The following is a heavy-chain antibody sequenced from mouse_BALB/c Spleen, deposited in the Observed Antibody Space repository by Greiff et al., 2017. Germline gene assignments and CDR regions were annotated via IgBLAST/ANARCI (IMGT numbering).Heavy chain of an antibody. D-gene: IGHD1-1*01. Sequence: VQLQESGPGLVAPSQSLSITCTVSGFSLTSYGVHWVRQPPGKGLEWLGVIWAGGSTNYNSALMSRLSISKDNSKSQVFLKMNSLQTDDTAMYYCARGYYYGSSYDAMDYWGQGTSVTVSS. V-gene: IGHV2-9*02. CDR2: IWAGGST. CDR3: ARGYYYGSSYDAMDY. J-gene: IGHJ4*01. CDR1: GFSLTSYG.